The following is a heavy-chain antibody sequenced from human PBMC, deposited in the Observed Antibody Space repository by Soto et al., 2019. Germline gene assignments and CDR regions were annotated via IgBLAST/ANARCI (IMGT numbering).Heavy chain of an antibody. D-gene: IGHD5-12*01. Sequence: ASVKVSCKASGYTFTNYYLHWVRQAPGQGLEWMGIINPSGGSTSCAQKFQGRVTMTRDTSTSTVYMELSSLRSEDTAMYYFAKVGPPDIVTTYYYYFGMDVWGQGTTVTVSS. CDR1: GYTFTNYY. CDR3: AKVGPPDIVTTYYYYFGMDV. V-gene: IGHV1-46*03. J-gene: IGHJ6*02. CDR2: INPSGGST.